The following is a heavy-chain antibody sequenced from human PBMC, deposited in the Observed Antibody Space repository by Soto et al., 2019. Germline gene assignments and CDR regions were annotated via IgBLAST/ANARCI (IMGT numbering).Heavy chain of an antibody. J-gene: IGHJ5*02. V-gene: IGHV3-23*01. D-gene: IGHD3-10*01. Sequence: EVQLLESGGGLVQPGGSLRLSCAASGFTFRSYAMSWVRQAPGKGLEWVSAISGSGGSTYYADSVKGRFTISRDNSKNTLYLQMNSLRAEDTAVYYCAKDGSGSHYLNWFDPWGQGTLVTVSS. CDR1: GFTFRSYA. CDR2: ISGSGGST. CDR3: AKDGSGSHYLNWFDP.